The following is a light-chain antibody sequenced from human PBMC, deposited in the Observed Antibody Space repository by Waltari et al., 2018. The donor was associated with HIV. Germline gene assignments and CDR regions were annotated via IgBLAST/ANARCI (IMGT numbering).Light chain of an antibody. CDR2: GKS. CDR1: SLRNYF. J-gene: IGLJ1*01. CDR3: DSRDSNDIHHV. V-gene: IGLV3-19*01. Sequence: SSELTQDPAVSVALGQTVRITCQGDSLRNYFANWYQQKPGQAPVLVMYGKSNYASGIPDRFSGSTSGDTASLTITGAQAEDEADYYCDSRDSNDIHHVFGTGTKVTV.